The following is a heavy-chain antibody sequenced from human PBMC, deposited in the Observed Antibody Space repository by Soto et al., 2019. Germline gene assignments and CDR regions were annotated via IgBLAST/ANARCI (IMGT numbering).Heavy chain of an antibody. CDR3: ARVVAAFYYYYGMDV. CDR1: GGTFSSYA. V-gene: IGHV1-69*13. CDR2: IIPIFGTA. D-gene: IGHD2-15*01. J-gene: IGHJ6*02. Sequence: SVKVSCKASGGTFSSYAISWVRQAPGQGLEWMGGIIPIFGTANYAQKFQGRVTITADESTSTAYMELSSLRSEDTAVYYCARVVAAFYYYYGMDVWGQGTTVTVSS.